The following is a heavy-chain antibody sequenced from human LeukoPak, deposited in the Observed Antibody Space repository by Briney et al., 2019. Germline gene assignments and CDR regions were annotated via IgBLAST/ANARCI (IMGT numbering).Heavy chain of an antibody. Sequence: PSETLSLTCAVYGGSFSGYYWSWIRQPPGKGLEWIGEINHSGSTNYNPSLKSRVTISVDTSKNQFSLKLSSVTAADTAVYYCGRGKKRQPLFDYWGQGTLVTVSS. CDR2: INHSGST. D-gene: IGHD6-13*01. CDR1: GGSFSGYY. V-gene: IGHV4-34*01. CDR3: GRGKKRQPLFDY. J-gene: IGHJ4*02.